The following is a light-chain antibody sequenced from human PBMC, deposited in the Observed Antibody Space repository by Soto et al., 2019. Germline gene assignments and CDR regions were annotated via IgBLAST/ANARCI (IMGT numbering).Light chain of an antibody. CDR1: QSVSSTY. V-gene: IGKV3-20*01. J-gene: IGKJ1*01. CDR3: QQYGSSPRS. Sequence: EIVLTQSPGTLSLSPGERATLSCRASQSVSSTYLGWYQHKLGQAPRLLIYGASSKASGIPDRFSGSGSGTDFTLTISRLEPEDFAVYYCQQYGSSPRSFGQGTKVEVK. CDR2: GAS.